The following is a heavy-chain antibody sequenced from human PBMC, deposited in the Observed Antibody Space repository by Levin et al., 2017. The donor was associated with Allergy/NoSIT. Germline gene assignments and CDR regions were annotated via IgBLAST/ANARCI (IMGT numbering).Heavy chain of an antibody. CDR3: AKEADSSGWYTDY. Sequence: GGSLRLSCAASGFTFSSYAMSWVRQAPGKGLEWVSSISANGGSTYYADSVKGRFTISRDNSKNTLYLQMNSLRAEDTAVYYCAKEADSSGWYTDYWGQGTLVTVSS. D-gene: IGHD6-19*01. V-gene: IGHV3-23*01. J-gene: IGHJ4*02. CDR1: GFTFSSYA. CDR2: ISANGGST.